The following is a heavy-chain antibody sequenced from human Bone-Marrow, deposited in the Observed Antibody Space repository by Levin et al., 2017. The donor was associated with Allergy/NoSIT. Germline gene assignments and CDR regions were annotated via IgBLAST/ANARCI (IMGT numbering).Heavy chain of an antibody. V-gene: IGHV4-34*01. CDR2: INHSGST. J-gene: IGHJ4*02. CDR1: GGSFTGYF. D-gene: IGHD3-10*01. CDR3: AGGGRWSLSYYFDY. Sequence: GSLRLSCAVDGGSFTGYFWTWIRQPPGKGLEWIGEINHSGSTKYTPSLTSRVTISVDTSKKAFSLNLRSVTAPDTAVFYCAGGGRWSLSYYFDYWGQGTRGTAS.